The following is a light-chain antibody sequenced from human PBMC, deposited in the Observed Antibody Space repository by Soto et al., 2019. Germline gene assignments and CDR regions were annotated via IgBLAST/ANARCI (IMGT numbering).Light chain of an antibody. Sequence: EIVSTRSPATLSLSPGERANLSCRASQSVSNNYLAWYQKKPGQAPRLLIHGASSRATGIPDRYSGSGSGTDFTLTISRLEPEDFAVYYCQQYGSSTWTFGQGTKVDIK. CDR2: GAS. CDR3: QQYGSSTWT. J-gene: IGKJ1*01. CDR1: QSVSNNY. V-gene: IGKV3-20*01.